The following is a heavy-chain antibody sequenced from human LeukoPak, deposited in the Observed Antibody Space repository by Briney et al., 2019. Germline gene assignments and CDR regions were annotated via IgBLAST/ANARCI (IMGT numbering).Heavy chain of an antibody. J-gene: IGHJ6*03. Sequence: GGSLRLSCAASGFTFSSYAITWVRQAPGKGLEWVSSIRSTGDSTFYADSVKGRFTVSRDNSKNTVYLLMNSLRTEDMAVYYCGRSRRINASLYYYMDVWGKGTTVTVSS. CDR2: IRSTGDST. CDR1: GFTFSSYA. D-gene: IGHD2-15*01. V-gene: IGHV3-23*01. CDR3: GRSRRINASLYYYMDV.